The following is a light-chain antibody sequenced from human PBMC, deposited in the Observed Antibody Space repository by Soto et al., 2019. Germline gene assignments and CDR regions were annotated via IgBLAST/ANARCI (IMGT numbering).Light chain of an antibody. V-gene: IGKV1-39*01. CDR1: QTIRSH. CDR2: ATS. J-gene: IGKJ4*01. Sequence: DLQMTQFPSSLSASVGDRVTITCRASQTIRSHLNWYQQKPGEAPKIVIYATSTLQSGVPSRFNGSVSGTDFTLSISSLQPEDFATYYCQQTYRTPLTFGGGTKVEIK. CDR3: QQTYRTPLT.